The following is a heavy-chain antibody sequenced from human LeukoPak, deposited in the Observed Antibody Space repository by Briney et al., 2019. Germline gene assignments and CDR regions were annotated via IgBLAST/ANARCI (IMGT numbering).Heavy chain of an antibody. CDR3: AIITTGGDSSGIRNDAFDI. D-gene: IGHD3-22*01. J-gene: IGHJ3*02. CDR2: IFTSGST. Sequence: PSETLSLTCTVSGGSISSGSYYWSWIRQPAGKGLEWIGRIFTSGSTKYNPSLKSRVTISVDTSKNQFSLKLSSVTAADTAVYYCAIITTGGDSSGIRNDAFDIWDQGTMVTVSS. CDR1: GGSISSGSYY. V-gene: IGHV4-61*02.